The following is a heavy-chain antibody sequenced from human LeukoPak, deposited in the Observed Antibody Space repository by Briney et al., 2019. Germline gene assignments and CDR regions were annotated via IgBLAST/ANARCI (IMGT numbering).Heavy chain of an antibody. D-gene: IGHD2-2*02. CDR3: ARAGPLYVVYY. CDR2: IYHSGST. J-gene: IGHJ4*02. V-gene: IGHV4-30-2*01. Sequence: SETLSLTCTVSGVSISSGGYSWSWIRQPPGKGLEWIGYIYHSGSTYYNPSLKSRVTISVDRSKNQFSLKLSSVTAADTAVYYCARAGPLYVVYYWGQGTLVTVSS. CDR1: GVSISSGGYS.